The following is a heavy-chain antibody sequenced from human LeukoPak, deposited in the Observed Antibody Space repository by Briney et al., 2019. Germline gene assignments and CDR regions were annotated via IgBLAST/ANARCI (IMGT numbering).Heavy chain of an antibody. CDR2: IYYNGNT. J-gene: IGHJ4*02. CDR3: ARGFGGYYSFDY. Sequence: SETLSLTCTVSGDPISIYYWNWIRQPPGKGLEWIGYIYYNGNTNYNPSLKSRVTISVDTSKNQFSLKLTSVTAADTAVYYCARGFGGYYSFDYWGQGTLVTVSS. CDR1: GDPISIYY. V-gene: IGHV4-59*01. D-gene: IGHD3-3*01.